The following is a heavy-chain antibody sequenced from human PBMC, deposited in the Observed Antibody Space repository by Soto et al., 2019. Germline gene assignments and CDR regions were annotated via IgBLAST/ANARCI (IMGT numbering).Heavy chain of an antibody. V-gene: IGHV1-2*02. CDR3: AGGGDGLDF. Sequence: QVQLVQSGAEVKKPGASVKVSCQTFGYTFTDYYLHWVRQAPGQGLECMGWINPNSGDTNLPQKFQGRVTMTREKSISTAYMELSRLRSDDTALYYWAGGGDGLDFWGPGTLVTVSS. CDR2: INPNSGDT. J-gene: IGHJ4*02. CDR1: GYTFTDYY. D-gene: IGHD3-10*01.